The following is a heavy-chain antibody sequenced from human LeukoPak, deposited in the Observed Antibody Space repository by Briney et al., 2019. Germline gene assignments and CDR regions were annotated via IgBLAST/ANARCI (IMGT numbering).Heavy chain of an antibody. CDR3: AKYCSGGNCYSGLY. D-gene: IGHD2-15*01. V-gene: IGHV3-23*01. Sequence: GGSLRLSCAASGFTFSSYAMTWVRQAPGKGLEWVSTFSGSGGSTYYADSVKGRFTISRDSSKNTLFLQMNSLRAEDTAVYYCAKYCSGGNCYSGLYWGQGTLVTVSS. CDR2: FSGSGGST. J-gene: IGHJ4*02. CDR1: GFTFSSYA.